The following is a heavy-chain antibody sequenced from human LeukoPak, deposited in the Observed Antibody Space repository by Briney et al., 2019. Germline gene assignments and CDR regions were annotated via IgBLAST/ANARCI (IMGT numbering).Heavy chain of an antibody. CDR2: ISGSGGST. V-gene: IGHV3-23*01. Sequence: GGSLRLSCAASGFTFSTYAMSWVRQAPGEGLEWVSAISGSGGSTYYADSVKGRFTISRDNSKNTLYLQMNSLRAEDTAVYYCAKDYGYSGADFDYWGQGTLVTVSS. J-gene: IGHJ4*02. CDR1: GFTFSTYA. D-gene: IGHD6-19*01. CDR3: AKDYGYSGADFDY.